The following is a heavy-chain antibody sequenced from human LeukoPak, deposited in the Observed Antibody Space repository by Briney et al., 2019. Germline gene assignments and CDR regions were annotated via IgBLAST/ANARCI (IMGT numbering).Heavy chain of an antibody. V-gene: IGHV3-13*01. J-gene: IGHJ4*02. Sequence: GGSLRLSCAASGFTFSSYDMHWVRQAIGKSLEWVSAIGTAGDTYYPGSVKGRFTISRENAKNSLYLQMNSLRAGDTAVYYCAGAPVYGPYHFDYWGQGTLVTVSS. CDR2: IGTAGDT. CDR3: AGAPVYGPYHFDY. D-gene: IGHD3-10*01. CDR1: GFTFSSYD.